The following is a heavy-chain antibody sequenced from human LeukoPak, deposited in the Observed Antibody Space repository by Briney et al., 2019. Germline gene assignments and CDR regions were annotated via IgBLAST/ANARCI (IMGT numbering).Heavy chain of an antibody. CDR1: GFTFSSYS. D-gene: IGHD2-2*01. Sequence: GGSLRLSCAASGFTFSSYSMNWVRQAPGKGLEWVSSISSSSSYIYYADSVKGRFTISRDNAKNSLYLQMNSLRAEDTAVYYCARDSSSTSCHGYWGQGTLVTVSS. V-gene: IGHV3-21*01. J-gene: IGHJ4*02. CDR2: ISSSSSYI. CDR3: ARDSSSTSCHGY.